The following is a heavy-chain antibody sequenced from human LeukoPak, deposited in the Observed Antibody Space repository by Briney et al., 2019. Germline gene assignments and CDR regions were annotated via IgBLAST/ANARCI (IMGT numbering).Heavy chain of an antibody. J-gene: IGHJ4*02. D-gene: IGHD3-16*02. CDR3: ARGLGSYPEIPLDY. V-gene: IGHV1-18*01. Sequence: ASVKVSCKASGYTFTNYAFSWVRQAPGQGLEWMGWISAYNVNTHYAQMLQGRVTMTTDTSTSIAYMELRSLRSDDTAVYYCARGLGSYPEIPLDYWGQGTLVTVSS. CDR2: ISAYNVNT. CDR1: GYTFTNYA.